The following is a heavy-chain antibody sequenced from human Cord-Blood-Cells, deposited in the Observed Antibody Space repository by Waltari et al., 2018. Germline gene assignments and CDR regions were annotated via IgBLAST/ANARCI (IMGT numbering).Heavy chain of an antibody. CDR2: INHSGST. J-gene: IGHJ3*02. CDR1: GGSFRGYY. V-gene: IGHV4-34*01. CDR3: ARRRWAFDI. Sequence: QVQLQQWGAGLLKPSETLSPTCAVSGGSFRGYYWSWIRQPPGKGLEWIGEINHSGSTNYNPSLKSRVTISVDTSKNQFSLKLSSVTAADTAVYYCARRRWAFDIWGQGTMVTVSS.